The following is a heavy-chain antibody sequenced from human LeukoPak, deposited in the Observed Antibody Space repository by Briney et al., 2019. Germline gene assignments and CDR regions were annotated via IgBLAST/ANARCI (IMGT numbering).Heavy chain of an antibody. CDR2: ISYDGSNK. CDR1: GFTFRSYA. J-gene: IGHJ3*02. CDR3: AREIFNGFDI. V-gene: IGHV3-30-3*01. Sequence: GGSLRLSCAGSGFTFRSYAMHWVRQAPGKGLEWVAVISYDGSNKDYADSVKGRFTISRDNSKNTLFLQMNSLRAEDTAVYYCAREIFNGFDIWGQGAMVTVSS.